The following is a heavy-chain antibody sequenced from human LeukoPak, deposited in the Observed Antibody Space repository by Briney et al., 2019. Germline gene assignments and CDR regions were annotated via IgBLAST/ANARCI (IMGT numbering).Heavy chain of an antibody. CDR3: ARGGYSGTEKPNDY. Sequence: ASVKVSCKASGYTFIGYYIHWVRQAPGQGLEWMGWINPNSGDTNSAQKFQGRVTMTRFTSISTAYMELSSLRSDDTAVYYCARGGYSGTEKPNDYWGQGTLVTVSS. CDR2: INPNSGDT. J-gene: IGHJ4*02. V-gene: IGHV1-2*02. D-gene: IGHD1-26*01. CDR1: GYTFIGYY.